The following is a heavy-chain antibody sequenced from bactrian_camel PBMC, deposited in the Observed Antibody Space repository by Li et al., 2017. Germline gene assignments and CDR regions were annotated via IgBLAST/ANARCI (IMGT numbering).Heavy chain of an antibody. V-gene: IGHV3S53*01. J-gene: IGHJ4*01. CDR1: GYTYSYSV. CDR2: ISSDGAT. D-gene: IGHD6*01. CDR3: ARSRTQYCSSGFTY. Sequence: HVQLVESGGGSALAGGSVRLSCAASGYTYSYSVYCMAWFRQAPGKEREMVGRISSDGATTYADSVKGRFTISKDNAKNTLYLQMNSLKPEDTAMFFCARSRTQYCSSGFTYWGQGTQVTVS.